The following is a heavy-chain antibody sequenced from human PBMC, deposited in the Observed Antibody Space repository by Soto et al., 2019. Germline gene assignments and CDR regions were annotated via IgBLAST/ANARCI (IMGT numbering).Heavy chain of an antibody. Sequence: TSETLSLTCTVSGGSISSYYWGWIRQPPGKGLEWIGYIYYSGSTNYNPSLKSRVTISVDTSKNQFSLKLSSVTAADTAVYYCARATIYCSGGSCYSVFDYWGQGTLVTVSS. CDR2: IYYSGST. CDR3: ARATIYCSGGSCYSVFDY. J-gene: IGHJ4*02. D-gene: IGHD2-15*01. CDR1: GGSISSYY. V-gene: IGHV4-59*01.